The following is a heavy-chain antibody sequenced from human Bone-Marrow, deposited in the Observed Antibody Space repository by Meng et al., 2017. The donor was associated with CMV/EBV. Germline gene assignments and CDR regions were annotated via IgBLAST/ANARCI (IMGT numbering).Heavy chain of an antibody. CDR1: GYTFTGYY. V-gene: IGHV1-2*02. CDR2: INPNSGGT. J-gene: IGHJ4*02. CDR3: ARLLGYCSSTRCYTENYFDY. Sequence: ASVKVSCKASGYTFTGYYMNWVRQAPGQGLEWMGLINPNSGGTNYAQKFQGRVTMTRDKSISTAYMELSRLRSDDTAVYYCARLLGYCSSTRCYTENYFDYWGQGTLVTVSS. D-gene: IGHD2-2*02.